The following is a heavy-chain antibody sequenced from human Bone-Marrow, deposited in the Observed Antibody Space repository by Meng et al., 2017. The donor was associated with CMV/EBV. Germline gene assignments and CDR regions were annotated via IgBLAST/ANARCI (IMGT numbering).Heavy chain of an antibody. D-gene: IGHD2-2*01. Sequence: GESLKISCAASGFTFDDYGMSWVRQAPGKGLEWVSGINWNGGSTGYADSVKGRFTISRDNAKNSLYLQMNSLRAEDTALYYCARAIVVVPAATVFGMDVWGQGNTVTVSS. CDR1: GFTFDDYG. V-gene: IGHV3-20*04. CDR2: INWNGGST. CDR3: ARAIVVVPAATVFGMDV. J-gene: IGHJ6*02.